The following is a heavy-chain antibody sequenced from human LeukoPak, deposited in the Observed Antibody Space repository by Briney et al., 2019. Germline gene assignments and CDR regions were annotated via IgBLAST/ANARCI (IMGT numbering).Heavy chain of an antibody. V-gene: IGHV4-39*07. D-gene: IGHD3-3*01. CDR3: ARKQSRVYWFDP. CDR2: IYYSGST. CDR1: GGSISSSSYY. Sequence: SETLSLTCTVSGGSISSSSYYWGWLRQPPGKGLEWIGSIYYSGSTYYNPSLKSRVTISVDTSKNQFSLKLSSVTAADTAVYYCARKQSRVYWFDPWGQGTLVTVSS. J-gene: IGHJ5*02.